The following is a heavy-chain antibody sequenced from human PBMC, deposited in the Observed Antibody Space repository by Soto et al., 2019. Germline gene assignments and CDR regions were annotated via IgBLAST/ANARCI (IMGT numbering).Heavy chain of an antibody. CDR1: GFTFSSYA. J-gene: IGHJ3*02. CDR2: ISGSGGST. Sequence: EVQLLESGGGLVQPGGSLRLSCAASGFTFSSYAMSWVRQAPGKGLEWVSAISGSGGSTYYADSVKGRFTISRDNSKNTLYLQMNSLRAEDTAVYYCAKGGYPPRIHYGDYEDGDDAFDIWGQGTMVTVSS. CDR3: AKGGYPPRIHYGDYEDGDDAFDI. D-gene: IGHD4-17*01. V-gene: IGHV3-23*01.